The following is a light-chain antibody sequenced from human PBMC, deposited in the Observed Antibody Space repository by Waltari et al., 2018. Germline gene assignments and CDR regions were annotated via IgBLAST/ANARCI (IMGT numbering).Light chain of an antibody. CDR3: QQYDSIVLT. V-gene: IGKV3-20*01. CDR2: GAS. CDR1: QSVSNNF. Sequence: EIVLTQSPGTLSLSPGERATLSCRASQSVSNNFVNWYQQKPGQAPRLLIYGASSRATGIPDRVSGRWAGTDFTLTRSRLEPEDFAVYYCQQYDSIVLTFGGGTKVEI. J-gene: IGKJ4*01.